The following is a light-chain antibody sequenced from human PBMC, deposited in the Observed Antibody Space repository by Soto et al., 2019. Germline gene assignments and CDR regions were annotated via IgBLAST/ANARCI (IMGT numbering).Light chain of an antibody. J-gene: IGKJ4*01. V-gene: IGKV3D-20*02. CDR2: DAS. CDR1: QTVRNNY. Sequence: EFVLTQSPVTLSLSPGERATLSCRASQTVRNNYLAWYQQKPGQAPRLLIYDASSRATGIPDRFSGGGSGTDFTLTISSLESEDFAVYYCQQYNNWPLTFGGGTKVDIK. CDR3: QQYNNWPLT.